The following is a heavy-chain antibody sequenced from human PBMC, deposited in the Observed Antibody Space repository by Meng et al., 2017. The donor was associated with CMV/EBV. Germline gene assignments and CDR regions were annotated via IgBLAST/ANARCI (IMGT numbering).Heavy chain of an antibody. D-gene: IGHD3-22*01. CDR2: ISSSSSYI. Sequence: GGSLRLSCAASGFTFSSCSMNWVRQAPGKGLEWVSSISSSSSYIYYADSVKGRFTISRDNAKNSLYLQMNSLRAEDTAVYYCARGQGRIVVNWFDPWGQGTLVTVSS. J-gene: IGHJ5*02. CDR1: GFTFSSCS. CDR3: ARGQGRIVVNWFDP. V-gene: IGHV3-21*01.